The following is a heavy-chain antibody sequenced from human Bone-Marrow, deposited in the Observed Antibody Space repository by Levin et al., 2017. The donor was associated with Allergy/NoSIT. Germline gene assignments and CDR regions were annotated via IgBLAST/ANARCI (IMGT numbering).Heavy chain of an antibody. CDR3: ARDNYDFWSGYYTGKGPFDY. CDR2: ISYDGSNK. CDR1: GFTFSSYA. V-gene: IGHV3-30*04. J-gene: IGHJ4*02. Sequence: GGSLRLSCAASGFTFSSYAMHWVRQAPGKGLEWVAVISYDGSNKYYADSVKGRFTISRDNSKNTLYLQMNSLRAEDTAVYYCARDNYDFWSGYYTGKGPFDYWGQGTLVTVSS. D-gene: IGHD3-3*01.